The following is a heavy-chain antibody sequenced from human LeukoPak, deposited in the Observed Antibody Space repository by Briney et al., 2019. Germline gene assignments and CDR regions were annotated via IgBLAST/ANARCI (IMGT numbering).Heavy chain of an antibody. J-gene: IGHJ4*02. CDR2: ISHSSSYI. V-gene: IGHV3-21*01. CDR3: TRGAGTGWRFDS. Sequence: ETLSLTCTVSGGSISSSSYYWGWIRQPPGKGLEWVSSISHSSSYIYYADSVKGRFTISRDNAKNSLYLQMNSLRAEDTAVYYCTRGAGTGWRFDSWGQGTLVTVSS. CDR1: GGSISSSS. D-gene: IGHD6-19*01.